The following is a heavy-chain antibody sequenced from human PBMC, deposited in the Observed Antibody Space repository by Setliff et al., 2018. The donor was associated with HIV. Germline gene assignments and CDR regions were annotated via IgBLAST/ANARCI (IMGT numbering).Heavy chain of an antibody. Sequence: LRLSCAASGFTFSTYSMNWVRQAPGKGLEWVSYISSTSTTIYYADSVKGRFTISRDNAKNSLYLQMNSLRAEDTAVYYCARDMYYYDSSGYLNYWGQGTLVTVSS. CDR1: GFTFSTYS. J-gene: IGHJ4*02. CDR3: ARDMYYYDSSGYLNY. CDR2: ISSTSTTI. D-gene: IGHD3-22*01. V-gene: IGHV3-48*01.